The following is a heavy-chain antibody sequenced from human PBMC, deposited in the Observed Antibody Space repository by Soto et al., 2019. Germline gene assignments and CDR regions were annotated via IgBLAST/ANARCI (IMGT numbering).Heavy chain of an antibody. V-gene: IGHV1-18*01. Sequence: QVQLVQSGAEVKKPGASVKVSCKASGYTFTNHGITWVRQAPGQGLEWMGWITLYNGKTDYLRKLQGRVTMTTDTFTNTAYMELRSLRADDTAVYYCARTGGYSGYDLVDWGQGTLVTVSS. CDR1: GYTFTNHG. CDR2: ITLYNGKT. J-gene: IGHJ4*02. D-gene: IGHD5-12*01. CDR3: ARTGGYSGYDLVD.